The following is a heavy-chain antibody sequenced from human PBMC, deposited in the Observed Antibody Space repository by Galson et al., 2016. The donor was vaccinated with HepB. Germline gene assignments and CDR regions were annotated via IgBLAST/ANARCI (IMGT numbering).Heavy chain of an antibody. CDR2: IYHGGRT. Sequence: EPLSLTCSVSGGSISTYDWWNWVRQPPGKGLEWIGKIYHGGRTNYNPSLKSRVTMSVDKSKNQFSLILTSVTAADTAIYYCATSKRLPSTDAFDIWGQGTMVTVSS. D-gene: IGHD1-1*01. V-gene: IGHV4-4*02. CDR1: GGSISTYDW. CDR3: ATSKRLPSTDAFDI. J-gene: IGHJ3*02.